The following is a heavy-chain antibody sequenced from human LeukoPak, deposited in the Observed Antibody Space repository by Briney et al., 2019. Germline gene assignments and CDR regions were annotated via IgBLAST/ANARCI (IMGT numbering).Heavy chain of an antibody. Sequence: ASVKVSCKASGYTFTSYGISWVRQAPGQGLEWMGWISAYNGNTNYAQKLQGRVTMTTDTSTSTAYMELSSLRSEDTAVYYCARGAFHCSGGSCYPTPFDYWGQGTLVTVSS. CDR2: ISAYNGNT. V-gene: IGHV1-18*01. CDR1: GYTFTSYG. D-gene: IGHD2-15*01. CDR3: ARGAFHCSGGSCYPTPFDY. J-gene: IGHJ4*02.